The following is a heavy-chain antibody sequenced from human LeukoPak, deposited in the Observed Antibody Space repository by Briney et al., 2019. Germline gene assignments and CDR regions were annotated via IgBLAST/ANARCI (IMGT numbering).Heavy chain of an antibody. J-gene: IGHJ4*02. Sequence: PGGSLRLSCAASGFTFSSYYMSWVRQPPGKGLEWVSAISGSGGSKYYADSGKGRFTIARDNTKNTLYLQMNSLRAEAAAVYYCAKEVLLWFGDYWGQGTLVTVSS. CDR3: AKEVLLWFGDY. D-gene: IGHD3-10*01. CDR2: ISGSGGSK. V-gene: IGHV3-23*01. CDR1: GFTFSSYY.